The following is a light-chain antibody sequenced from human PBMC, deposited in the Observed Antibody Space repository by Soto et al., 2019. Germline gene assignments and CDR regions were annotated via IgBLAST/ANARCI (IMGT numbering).Light chain of an antibody. CDR2: GGS. Sequence: EIVLTQSPGTLSLSPGERATLSCRASQSVSSYYLAWYQQKPGQAPRLLIYGGSSRATGIPVRFSGSGSETDFTLTITRLEPEDFAVYYCQQYSSSRTFGQGTKVDIK. V-gene: IGKV3-20*01. CDR1: QSVSSYY. CDR3: QQYSSSRT. J-gene: IGKJ1*01.